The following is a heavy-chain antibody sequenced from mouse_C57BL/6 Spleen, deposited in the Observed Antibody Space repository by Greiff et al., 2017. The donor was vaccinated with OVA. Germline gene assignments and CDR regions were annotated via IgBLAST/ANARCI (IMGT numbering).Heavy chain of an antibody. D-gene: IGHD1-1*01. CDR2: IWSGGST. CDR3: ARKEVVANYYAMDY. Sequence: VKLQESGPGLVQPSQSLSITCTVSGFSLTSYGVHWVRQSPGKGLEWLGVIWSGGSTDYNAAFISRLSISKDNSKSQVFFKMNSLQADDTAIYYCARKEVVANYYAMDYWGQGTSVTVSS. CDR1: GFSLTSYG. V-gene: IGHV2-2*01. J-gene: IGHJ4*01.